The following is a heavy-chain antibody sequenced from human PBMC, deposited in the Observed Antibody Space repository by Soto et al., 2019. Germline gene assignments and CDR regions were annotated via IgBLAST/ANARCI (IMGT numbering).Heavy chain of an antibody. D-gene: IGHD1-20*01. CDR3: ASEGRYNLNS. Sequence: PSVTLWRTCSLSHKAPNGDILTSWVRQYAGKGVEWIGEVRHSKGALYNPALSTRVTVSAGVFSNKFFLEVRSVGAADTAVYYCASEGRYNLNSWGQGTPVT. J-gene: IGHJ4*02. CDR2: VRHSKGA. CDR1: KAPNGDIL. V-gene: IGHV4-4*02.